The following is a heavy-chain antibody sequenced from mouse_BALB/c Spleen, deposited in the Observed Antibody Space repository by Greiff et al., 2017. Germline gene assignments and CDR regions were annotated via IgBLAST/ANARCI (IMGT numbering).Heavy chain of an antibody. V-gene: IGHV1-12*01. J-gene: IGHJ4*01. Sequence: LQQPGAELVKPGASVKMSCKASGYTFTSYNMHWVKQTPGQGLEWIGAIYPGNGDTSYNQKFKGKATLTADKSSSTAYMQLSSLTSEDSAVYYCARRDYDAMDYWGQGTSVTVSS. CDR3: ARRDYDAMDY. CDR1: GYTFTSYN. CDR2: IYPGNGDT.